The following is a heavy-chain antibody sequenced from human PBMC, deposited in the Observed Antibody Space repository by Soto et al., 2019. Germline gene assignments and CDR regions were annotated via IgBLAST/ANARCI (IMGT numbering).Heavy chain of an antibody. CDR1: VFTFDDYA. Sequence: PGGSLRLSCAASVFTFDDYAMHWVRQAPGKGLEWVSGISWNSGSIGYADSVKGRFTISRDNAKNSLYLQMNSLRAEDTALYYCAKASGLGTRNSFPDYWGQGTLVTVSS. D-gene: IGHD7-27*01. V-gene: IGHV3-9*01. CDR3: AKASGLGTRNSFPDY. J-gene: IGHJ4*02. CDR2: ISWNSGSI.